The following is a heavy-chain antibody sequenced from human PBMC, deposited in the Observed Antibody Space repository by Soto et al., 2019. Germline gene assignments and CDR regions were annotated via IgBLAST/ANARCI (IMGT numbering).Heavy chain of an antibody. CDR1: GGSISSSSYY. CDR2: IYYSGST. D-gene: IGHD5-12*01. V-gene: IGHV4-39*01. J-gene: IGHJ4*02. CDR3: ARHPARYSGYEGYFDY. Sequence: QLQLQESGPGLVKPSETLSLTCTVSGGSISSSSYYWGWIRQPPGKGLEWIGSIYYSGSTYYNPSLKSRVTISVDTSKNQFSLKLSSVTAADTAVYYCARHPARYSGYEGYFDYWGQGTLVTVSS.